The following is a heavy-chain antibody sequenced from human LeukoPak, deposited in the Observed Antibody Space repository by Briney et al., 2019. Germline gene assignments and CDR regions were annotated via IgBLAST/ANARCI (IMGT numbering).Heavy chain of an antibody. CDR2: ISGSGGST. V-gene: IGHV3-23*01. Sequence: GGSLRLSCAASGFTFSSYAMSWVRQAPGKGLEWVSAISGSGGSTYYADSVKGRFTISRDNSKNTLYLQMNSLRAEDTAVYYCAKGLGATMVRGVMLDYWGQGTLDTVSS. J-gene: IGHJ4*02. D-gene: IGHD3-10*01. CDR1: GFTFSSYA. CDR3: AKGLGATMVRGVMLDY.